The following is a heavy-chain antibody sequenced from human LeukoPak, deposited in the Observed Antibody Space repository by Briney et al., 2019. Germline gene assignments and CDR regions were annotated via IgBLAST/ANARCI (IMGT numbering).Heavy chain of an antibody. Sequence: GGSLRLSCEASGFTFSNSWMHWVRQAPGRGLVWVSRINSDGSSTGYADSVKDRFTISRDNAKNTLYLQMNSLRAEDTAVYYCARARSYGDYVYWGQGTLVTVSS. CDR1: GFTFSNSW. J-gene: IGHJ4*02. V-gene: IGHV3-74*01. D-gene: IGHD4-17*01. CDR2: INSDGSST. CDR3: ARARSYGDYVY.